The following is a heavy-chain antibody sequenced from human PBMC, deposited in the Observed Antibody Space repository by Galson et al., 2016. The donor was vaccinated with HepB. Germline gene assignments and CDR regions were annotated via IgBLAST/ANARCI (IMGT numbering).Heavy chain of an antibody. J-gene: IGHJ4*02. V-gene: IGHV3-33*01. CDR3: ARDSGYNNFDY. D-gene: IGHD1-1*01. CDR1: GFIFSGSG. CDR2: IWYDGSQK. Sequence: SLRLSCAASGFIFSGSGMHWVRQAPGKGLEWLAVIWYDGSQKYYIDSGKARFTISRDNSKNILYLEMNNLRVEDTAVYYCARDSGYNNFDYWGQGTLVTVSS.